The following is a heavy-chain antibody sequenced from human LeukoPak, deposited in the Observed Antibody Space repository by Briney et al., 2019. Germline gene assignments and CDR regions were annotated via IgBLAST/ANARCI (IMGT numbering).Heavy chain of an antibody. Sequence: SETLSLTCTVSGGSISSSSYYWGWIRPPPGKGLEWVGSIYYSGSTYYSPSLKGLVTISVDTSKNQCSLKLSSVAAADTAVYYCARIGILTGYSWGQGTLVTVSS. V-gene: IGHV4-39*07. J-gene: IGHJ5*02. D-gene: IGHD3-9*01. CDR3: ARIGILTGYS. CDR1: GGSISSSSYY. CDR2: IYYSGST.